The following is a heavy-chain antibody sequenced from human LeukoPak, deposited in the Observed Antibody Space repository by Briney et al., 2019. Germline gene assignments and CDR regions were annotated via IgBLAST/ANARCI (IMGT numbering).Heavy chain of an antibody. V-gene: IGHV1-18*01. CDR1: GYTFTSYG. J-gene: IGHJ3*01. CDR3: ARDRYSLYGTNGVGYSLVNAFDG. D-gene: IGHD2-8*01. CDR2: ISAYHGKT. Sequence: ASVKVSCKASGYTFTSYGISWVRQAPGQGLEWMGWISAYHGKTNYAQKLQGRVTITTDKSTSTAYMELRSLRSADTAVYYCARDRYSLYGTNGVGYSLVNAFDGWGQGTMVTVSS.